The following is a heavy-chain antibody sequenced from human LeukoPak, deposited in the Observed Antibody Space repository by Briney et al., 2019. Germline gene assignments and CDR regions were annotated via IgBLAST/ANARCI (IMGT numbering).Heavy chain of an antibody. V-gene: IGHV4-34*01. CDR1: GGSFSGYY. CDR3: ARHTTRDGMDV. CDR2: INHSGST. D-gene: IGHD4-4*01. Sequence: ETLSLTCAVYGGSFSGYYWSWIRQPPGKGLEWIGEINHSGSTNYNPSLKSRVTISVDTSKNQFSLKLSSVTAADTAVYYCARHTTRDGMDVWGQGTTVTVSS. J-gene: IGHJ6*02.